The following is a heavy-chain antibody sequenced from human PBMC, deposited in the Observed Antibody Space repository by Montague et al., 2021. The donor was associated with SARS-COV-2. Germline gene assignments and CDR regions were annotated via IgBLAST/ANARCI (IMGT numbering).Heavy chain of an antibody. CDR1: GGSFSGDGSFSGYY. Sequence: SETLSLTCAVYGGSFSGDGSFSGYYWPWIRQPPGKGLEWIGEINHGGTTNYNPSLKSRVIISEDTSKNQSSMTLRSVTAADTAVYYCARQEPIVVVVAAARGWFDHWGQGTLVTVSS. D-gene: IGHD2-15*01. CDR2: INHGGTT. J-gene: IGHJ5*02. CDR3: ARQEPIVVVVAAARGWFDH. V-gene: IGHV4-34*01.